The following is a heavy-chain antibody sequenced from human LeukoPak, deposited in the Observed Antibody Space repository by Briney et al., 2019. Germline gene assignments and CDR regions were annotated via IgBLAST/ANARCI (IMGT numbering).Heavy chain of an antibody. CDR3: AREGNWNDVHFDY. D-gene: IGHD1-1*01. Sequence: SVKVSCKASGGTFSSYAISWVRQAPGRGLEWMGRIIPIFGTANYAQKFQGRVTITTDESTSTAYMELSSLRSEDTAVYYCAREGNWNDVHFDYWGQGTLVAVSS. J-gene: IGHJ4*02. CDR1: GGTFSSYA. CDR2: IIPIFGTA. V-gene: IGHV1-69*05.